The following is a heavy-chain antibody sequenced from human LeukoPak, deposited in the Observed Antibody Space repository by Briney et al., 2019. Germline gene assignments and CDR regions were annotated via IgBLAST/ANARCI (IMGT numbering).Heavy chain of an antibody. V-gene: IGHV3-23*01. D-gene: IGHD3-22*01. CDR3: AKGSSGYFVDL. CDR2: ISNDGGGT. Sequence: HLGGSLRLSCAASGFIFNNYGLIWVRQAPGKGLEWVSAISNDGGGTNYADFVKGRFTISRDNSKNTLFLQMNSLRAEDTALYYCAKGSSGYFVDLWGQGTLVTVSS. J-gene: IGHJ5*02. CDR1: GFIFNNYG.